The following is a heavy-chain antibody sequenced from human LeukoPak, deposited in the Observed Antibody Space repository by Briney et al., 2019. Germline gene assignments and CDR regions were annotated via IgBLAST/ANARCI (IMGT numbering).Heavy chain of an antibody. CDR2: IYYSGST. D-gene: IGHD3-16*01. CDR3: ARAWGLDDY. V-gene: IGHV4-59*07. Sequence: PSDTLSLTCTVSGGSISSYYWIWIRQPPGKGLEWMGYIYYSGSTNYNPSLKSRVTISVDTSKNQFSLKLSSVTAADTAVYYCARAWGLDDYWGQGTLVTVSS. CDR1: GGSISSYY. J-gene: IGHJ4*02.